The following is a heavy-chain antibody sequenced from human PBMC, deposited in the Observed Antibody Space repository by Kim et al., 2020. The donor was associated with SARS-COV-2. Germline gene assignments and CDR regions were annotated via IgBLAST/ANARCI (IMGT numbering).Heavy chain of an antibody. V-gene: IGHV3-74*01. D-gene: IGHD5-12*01. J-gene: IGHJ3*02. CDR3: ARERDYDYAFDI. Sequence: NHEEPVKGRITNSRDNAKNTLYLQMNSLRAEDTAVYYCARERDYDYAFDIWGQGTMVTVSS.